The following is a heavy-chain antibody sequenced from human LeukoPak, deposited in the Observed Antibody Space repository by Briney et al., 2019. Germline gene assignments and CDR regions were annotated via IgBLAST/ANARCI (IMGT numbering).Heavy chain of an antibody. D-gene: IGHD3-10*01. CDR2: IYSGGST. Sequence: GGSLRLSCAASGFTVSSNYMSWVRQAPGKGLEWVSVIYSGGSTYYADSVKGRFTISRDNSKNTLYLQMNSLRAEDTAVYYCARDKYGSGSYYKYGMDVWGEGTTVTVSS. J-gene: IGHJ6*04. CDR3: ARDKYGSGSYYKYGMDV. CDR1: GFTVSSNY. V-gene: IGHV3-53*05.